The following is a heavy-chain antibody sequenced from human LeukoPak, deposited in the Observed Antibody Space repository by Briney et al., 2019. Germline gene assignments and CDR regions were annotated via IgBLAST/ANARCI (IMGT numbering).Heavy chain of an antibody. Sequence: GGSLRLSCAASGFTFNSYAMSWVRQAPGKGLEWVSAISGSGGSTYYADSVKGRFTISRDNSKNTLYLQMNSLRAEDTAVYYWANPPNLDGGNPDINWGQGTLVTVSS. CDR2: ISGSGGST. D-gene: IGHD4-23*01. J-gene: IGHJ4*02. CDR1: GFTFNSYA. V-gene: IGHV3-23*01. CDR3: ANPPNLDGGNPDIN.